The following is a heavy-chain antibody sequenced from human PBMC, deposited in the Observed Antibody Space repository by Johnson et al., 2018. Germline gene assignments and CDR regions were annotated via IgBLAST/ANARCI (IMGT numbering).Heavy chain of an antibody. CDR1: GFTFSSYA. CDR3: SRDARTGGGYYGMDV. Sequence: QVQLVESGGGVVQPGRSLRLSCAASGFTFSSYAMHWVRQAPGTGLEWVAVISYDGSNEYYAVSVQGQFTISRDNSKNTLYLQMNSLGAQDTAVCYCSRDARTGGGYYGMDVWGQGTTVTVSS. J-gene: IGHJ6*02. CDR2: ISYDGSNE. D-gene: IGHD4-23*01. V-gene: IGHV3-30*03.